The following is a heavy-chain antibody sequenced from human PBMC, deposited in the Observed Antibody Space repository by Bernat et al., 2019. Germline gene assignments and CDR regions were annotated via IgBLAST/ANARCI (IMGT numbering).Heavy chain of an antibody. Sequence: QVQLVQSGAEVKKPESSVKVSCKASGGTFSSYAISWVRQAPGQGLEWMGGIIPIFGTANYAQKFQGRVTITADESTSTAYMELSSLRSEDTAVYYCARVYLNGSGSYNPTSYYYYYYMDVWGKGTTVTVSS. J-gene: IGHJ6*03. CDR1: GGTFSSYA. V-gene: IGHV1-69*01. D-gene: IGHD3-10*01. CDR3: ARVYLNGSGSYNPTSYYYYYYMDV. CDR2: IIPIFGTA.